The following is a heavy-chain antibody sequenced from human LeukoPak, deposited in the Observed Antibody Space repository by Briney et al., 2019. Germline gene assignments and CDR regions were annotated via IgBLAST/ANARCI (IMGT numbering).Heavy chain of an antibody. CDR3: EKSEYSRGPCSGCICYRQVCN. CDR2: IGAGGGT. D-gene: IGHD2-15*01. CDR1: GFTFNNYA. J-gene: IGHJ4*02. V-gene: IGHV3-23*01. Sequence: GGSLRLSCAASGFTFNNYAMTWVRQAPGKGLEWVSAIGAGGGTSYADSVKGRFTISRADSKNTLYLQMSSLRAADTAVYYCEKSEYSRGPCSGCICYRQVCNWRGGTLVSVPS.